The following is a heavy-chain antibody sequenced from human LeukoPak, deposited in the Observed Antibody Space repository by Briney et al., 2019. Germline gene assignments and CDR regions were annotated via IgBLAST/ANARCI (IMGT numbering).Heavy chain of an antibody. D-gene: IGHD6-19*01. J-gene: IGHJ4*02. CDR3: AKGAQWLVHF. V-gene: IGHV3-43*02. CDR2: ISGDGATT. Sequence: GGSLRLSCAASGFTFDDYAMHWPRQAPGKGLEWVSLISGDGATTYYADSVKGRFTISRDNSKNSLYLQMNSLRTEDTALYYCAKGAQWLVHFWGQGTLVTVSS. CDR1: GFTFDDYA.